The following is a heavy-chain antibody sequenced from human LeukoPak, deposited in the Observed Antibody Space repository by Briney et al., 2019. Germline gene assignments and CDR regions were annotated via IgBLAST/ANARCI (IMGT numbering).Heavy chain of an antibody. CDR3: ARDRWLGY. Sequence: PSETLPLTCTVSGASISSYYWSWIRQPPGKGLEWIGYIYYTGSTNYSPSLKSRVTISVDTSKNQFSLKLASVTTADTAVYYCARDRWLGYWGQGTLVTVSS. CDR2: IYYTGST. J-gene: IGHJ4*02. CDR1: GASISSYY. D-gene: IGHD5-12*01. V-gene: IGHV4-59*01.